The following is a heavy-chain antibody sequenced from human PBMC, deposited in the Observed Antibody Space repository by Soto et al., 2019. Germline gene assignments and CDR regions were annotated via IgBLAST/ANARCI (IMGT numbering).Heavy chain of an antibody. CDR2: ISSSGSTI. J-gene: IGHJ6*02. Sequence: GGSLRLSCAASGFTFSDYYMSWIRQAPGKGLEWVSYISSSGSTIYYADSVKGRFTISRDNAKNSLYLQMNSLRAEDTAVYYCARGAGILTGYYNDYYYGMDFWGQGTTVTVSS. V-gene: IGHV3-11*01. D-gene: IGHD3-9*01. CDR1: GFTFSDYY. CDR3: ARGAGILTGYYNDYYYGMDF.